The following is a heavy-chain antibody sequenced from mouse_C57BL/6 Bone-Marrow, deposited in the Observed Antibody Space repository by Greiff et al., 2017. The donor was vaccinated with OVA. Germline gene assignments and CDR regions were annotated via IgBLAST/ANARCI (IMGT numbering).Heavy chain of an antibody. V-gene: IGHV1-82*01. J-gene: IGHJ2*01. CDR1: GYAFSSSW. Sequence: VQLQESGPELVKPGASVKISCKASGYAFSSSWMNWVKQRPGKGLEWIGRIYPGDGDTNYNGKFKGKATLTADKSSSTAYMQLSSLTSEDSAVYCCALDSPRYWGQGTTLTVSS. D-gene: IGHD3-2*01. CDR3: ALDSPRY. CDR2: IYPGDGDT.